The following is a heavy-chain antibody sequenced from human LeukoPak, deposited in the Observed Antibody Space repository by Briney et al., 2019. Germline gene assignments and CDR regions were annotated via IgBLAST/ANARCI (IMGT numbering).Heavy chain of an antibody. CDR2: IYHSGST. Sequence: SETLSLTCTVSGGSISSSSYYWGWIRQPPGKGLEWIGSIYHSGSTYYNPSLKSRVTISVDTSKNQFSLKLSSVTAADTAVYYCARSMVRGVYYFDYWGQGTLVTVSS. V-gene: IGHV4-39*01. CDR1: GGSISSSSYY. CDR3: ARSMVRGVYYFDY. D-gene: IGHD3-10*01. J-gene: IGHJ4*02.